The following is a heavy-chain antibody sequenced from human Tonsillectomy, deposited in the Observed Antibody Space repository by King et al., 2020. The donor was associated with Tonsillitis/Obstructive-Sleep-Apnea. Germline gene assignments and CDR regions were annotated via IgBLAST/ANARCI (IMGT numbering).Heavy chain of an antibody. V-gene: IGHV3-7*02. D-gene: IGHD4-11*01. CDR1: GFPFSSYW. Sequence: VQLVESGGGLVQPGGSLRLSCAGSGFPFSSYWMSWVRQAPGEGLEWVAKIKGDGSEEYRGDFLKGRFTSSRDNAKTSLYLQMSSLRAEDTAVYYCTSGHYSGWGQGTLVTVSS. J-gene: IGHJ4*02. CDR2: IKGDGSEE. CDR3: TSGHYSG.